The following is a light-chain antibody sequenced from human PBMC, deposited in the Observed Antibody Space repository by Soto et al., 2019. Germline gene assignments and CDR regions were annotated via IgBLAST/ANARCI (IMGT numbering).Light chain of an antibody. Sequence: ENVLTQSPATLSLSTGERATLSCRASQSVSSYLAWYQQKPGQAPRLLIYDASNRATGIPARFSGSGSGTDFTLTISRLEPEDFAVYYCQQFSSYPLTFGGGTKVDIK. J-gene: IGKJ4*01. CDR1: QSVSSY. CDR3: QQFSSYPLT. V-gene: IGKV3-11*01. CDR2: DAS.